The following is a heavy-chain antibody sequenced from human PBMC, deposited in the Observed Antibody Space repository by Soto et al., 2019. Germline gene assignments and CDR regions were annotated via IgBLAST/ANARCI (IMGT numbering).Heavy chain of an antibody. D-gene: IGHD5-12*01. J-gene: IGHJ4*02. CDR1: GGSFGNSA. V-gene: IGHV1-69*01. CDR3: ARGELATIAYFDC. Sequence: QVQLVQSGAEVKKPGSSVKVSCKASGGSFGNSAINWVRQTPGQGLEWLGGFIPVYRTLNYAQKFQGRVTITADESTGTAYMTLSSLASDDTAVYYCARGELATIAYFDCWGQGTQVTVSS. CDR2: FIPVYRTL.